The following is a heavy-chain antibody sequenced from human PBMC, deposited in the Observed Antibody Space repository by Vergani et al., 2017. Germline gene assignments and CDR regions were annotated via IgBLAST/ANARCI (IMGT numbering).Heavy chain of an antibody. CDR2: INHSGST. V-gene: IGHV4-34*01. J-gene: IGHJ6*03. CDR1: GGSFSGYY. CDR3: ARGIGAARPIFYDYYRDV. Sequence: QVQLQQWGAGLLKPSETLSLTCAVYGGSFSGYYWSWIRQPPGKGLEWIGEINHSGSTNYNPSLKSRVTISVDTSKNQFSLKLSSVTAADTAVYYCARGIGAARPIFYDYYRDVWGKGTTVTVSS. D-gene: IGHD6-6*01.